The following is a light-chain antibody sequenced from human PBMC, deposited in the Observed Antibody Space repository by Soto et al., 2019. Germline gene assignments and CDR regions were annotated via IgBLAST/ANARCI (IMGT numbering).Light chain of an antibody. Sequence: DIQMNQSPSSLSASVGERITITCRASQDISNYLAWYQQKPGKVPKLLIYSASTLQSGVPSRFSGSGSGTDFTLTISSLQPEAVATYFCQKYNSVLTFGQGTRLEIK. CDR1: QDISNY. CDR2: SAS. J-gene: IGKJ5*01. CDR3: QKYNSVLT. V-gene: IGKV1-27*01.